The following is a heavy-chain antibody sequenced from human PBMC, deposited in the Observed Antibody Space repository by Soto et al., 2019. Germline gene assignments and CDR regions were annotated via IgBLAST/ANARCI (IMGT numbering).Heavy chain of an antibody. CDR3: ARGVEEYCSGGSCYPVRYYFDY. J-gene: IGHJ4*02. CDR1: GGSISSYY. D-gene: IGHD2-15*01. V-gene: IGHV4-59*01. Sequence: LSETLSLTCTVSGGSISSYYWSWIRQPPGKGLEWIGYIYYSGSTNYNPSLKSRVTISVDTSKNQFSLKLSSVTAADTAVYYCARGVEEYCSGGSCYPVRYYFDYWGQGTLVTVSS. CDR2: IYYSGST.